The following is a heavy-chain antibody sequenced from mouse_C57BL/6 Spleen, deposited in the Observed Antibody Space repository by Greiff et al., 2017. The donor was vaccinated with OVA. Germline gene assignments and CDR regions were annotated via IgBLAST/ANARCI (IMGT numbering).Heavy chain of an antibody. V-gene: IGHV1-15*01. CDR2: IAPETGGT. CDR1: GYTFTDYE. D-gene: IGHD1-1*01. Sequence: QVQLQQSGAELVRPGASVTLSCKASGYTFTDYEMHWVKQTPVHGLEWIGAIAPETGGTAYNQKFKGKAILTADKSSSTAYMELRSLTSEDSAVYYCTHGLYYFDYWGQGTTLTVSS. J-gene: IGHJ2*01. CDR3: THGLYYFDY.